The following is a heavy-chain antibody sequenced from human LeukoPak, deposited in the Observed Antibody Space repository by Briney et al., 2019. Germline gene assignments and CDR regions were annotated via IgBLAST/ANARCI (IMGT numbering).Heavy chain of an antibody. CDR3: ARVGRIAASPYTPPFDY. CDR1: GYTFTGYY. D-gene: IGHD6-13*01. V-gene: IGHV1-46*01. CDR2: INPSGGST. J-gene: IGHJ4*02. Sequence: ASVKVSCKASGYTFTGYYMHCVRQAPGQGLEWMGIINPSGGSTSYAQKFQGRVTMTRDTSTSTVYMELSSLRPEDTAVYYCARVGRIAASPYTPPFDYWGQGTLVTVSS.